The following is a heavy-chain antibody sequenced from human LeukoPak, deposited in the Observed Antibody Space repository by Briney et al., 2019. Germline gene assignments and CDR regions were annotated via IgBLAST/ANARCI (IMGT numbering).Heavy chain of an antibody. CDR2: IYNSGST. CDR1: GGSISSGGYY. Sequence: SETLSLTCTVSGGSISSGGYYWSWIRQRPGKGLEWIGYIYNSGSTYYNPTLKSRVTISVDTSKNQFSLKLSSVTAADTAVYYCARGSYGMDVWGQGTTVTVSS. J-gene: IGHJ6*02. CDR3: ARGSYGMDV. V-gene: IGHV4-30-4*08.